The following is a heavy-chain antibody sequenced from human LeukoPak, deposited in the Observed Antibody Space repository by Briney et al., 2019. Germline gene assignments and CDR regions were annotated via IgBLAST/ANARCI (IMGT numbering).Heavy chain of an antibody. Sequence: ASVKVSCKASGYTFTSYAMHWVRQAPGQRLEWMGWINAGNGNTKYSQKFQGRVTITRDTSASTAYMELSSLRSEDTAVYYCARTTVATIGYGWFHPWGQGTLVTVSS. CDR2: INAGNGNT. CDR1: GYTFTSYA. V-gene: IGHV1-3*01. J-gene: IGHJ5*02. CDR3: ARTTVATIGYGWFHP. D-gene: IGHD4-17*01.